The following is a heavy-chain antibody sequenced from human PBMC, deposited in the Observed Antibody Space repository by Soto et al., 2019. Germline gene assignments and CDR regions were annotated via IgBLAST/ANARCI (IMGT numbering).Heavy chain of an antibody. V-gene: IGHV1-69*13. CDR3: KGYCSGGSCYSYYYYGMDV. CDR1: GGTFSSYD. D-gene: IGHD2-15*01. Sequence: SVKVSCKASGGTFSSYDISWVRQAPGQGLEWMGGIIPIFGTANYAQKFQGRVTITADESTSTAYMELSSLRSEDTAVYYCKGYCSGGSCYSYYYYGMDVWGQGTTVTVSS. J-gene: IGHJ6*02. CDR2: IIPIFGTA.